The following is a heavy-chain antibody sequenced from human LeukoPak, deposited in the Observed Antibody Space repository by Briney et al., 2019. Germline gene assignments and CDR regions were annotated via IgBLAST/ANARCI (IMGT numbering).Heavy chain of an antibody. V-gene: IGHV4-34*01. CDR1: GGSFSGYY. CDR2: INHSGST. D-gene: IGHD3-3*01. Sequence: PSETLSLTCAVYGGSFSGYYWSWIRQPPGKGLEWIGEINHSGSTNYNPSLKSRATISVDTSKNQFSLKLSSVTAADTAVYYCARGLEGWSGFGNWFDPWGQGTLVTVSS. CDR3: ARGLEGWSGFGNWFDP. J-gene: IGHJ5*02.